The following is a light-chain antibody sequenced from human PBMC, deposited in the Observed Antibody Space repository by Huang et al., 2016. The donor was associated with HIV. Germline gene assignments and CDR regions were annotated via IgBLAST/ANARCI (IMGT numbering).Light chain of an antibody. CDR1: QKIGYS. V-gene: IGKV1-39*01. CDR3: QQSSSLPRT. CDR2: AAS. Sequence: DIQMTQSPSSLSASVGDGVTITCRASQKIGYSLSWFQQRPGKAHKALIYAASRLHTGVPSKFSGTGSGTNFTLTINSLGPEDFATYYCQQSSSLPRTYGGGTKVDI. J-gene: IGKJ4*01.